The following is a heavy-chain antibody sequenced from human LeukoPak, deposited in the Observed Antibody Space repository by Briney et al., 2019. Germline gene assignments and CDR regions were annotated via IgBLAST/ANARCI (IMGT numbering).Heavy chain of an antibody. CDR2: ISSSGDYI. D-gene: IGHD5/OR15-5a*01. J-gene: IGHJ1*01. Sequence: GGSLRLSCAASGFTFSTYAMNWVRQAPGKGLEWVSSISSSGDYIFYADSVKDRFAISRDNAKNSLLLQMNSLRAEDTAMYYCARDSIKAVSAEYFQHWGQGTLVTVSS. V-gene: IGHV3-21*06. CDR3: ARDSIKAVSAEYFQH. CDR1: GFTFSTYA.